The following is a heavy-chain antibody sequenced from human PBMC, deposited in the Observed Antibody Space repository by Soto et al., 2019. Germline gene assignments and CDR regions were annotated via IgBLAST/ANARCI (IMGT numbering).Heavy chain of an antibody. D-gene: IGHD6-19*01. V-gene: IGHV1-2*02. CDR3: ARDDSSGWYIFDY. Sequence: GASVKVSCKASGYTFTGYYMHWVRQAPGQGLEWMGWINPNGGGTNYAQKFQGRVTMTRDTSISTAYMELSRLRSDDTAVYYCARDDSSGWYIFDYWGQGTLVTVSS. J-gene: IGHJ4*02. CDR2: INPNGGGT. CDR1: GYTFTGYY.